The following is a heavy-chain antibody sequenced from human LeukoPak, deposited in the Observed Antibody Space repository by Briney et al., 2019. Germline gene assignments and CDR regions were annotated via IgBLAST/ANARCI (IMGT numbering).Heavy chain of an antibody. CDR2: ISYSGST. Sequence: PSETLSLTCTVSVGSICSYYWSWIRQPPGKGLEWIGYISYSGSTNYNPSLKSRVTISVDTSKNQFSLKLSSVTAADTAVYYCARDYGGKFDYWGQGTLVTVSS. J-gene: IGHJ4*02. CDR1: VGSICSYY. V-gene: IGHV4-59*01. D-gene: IGHD4-23*01. CDR3: ARDYGGKFDY.